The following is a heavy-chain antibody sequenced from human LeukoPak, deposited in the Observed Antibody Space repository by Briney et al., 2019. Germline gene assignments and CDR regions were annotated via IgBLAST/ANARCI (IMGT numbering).Heavy chain of an antibody. CDR1: GYTFTAYY. D-gene: IGHD6-19*01. CDR2: INPNSGGT. CDR3: ARGGGVTVPATANDY. J-gene: IGHJ4*02. Sequence: ASVKVSCKASGYTFTAYYMHWVRQDPGQGLEWMAWINPNSGGTNYAQNFQGRVTVTRDTSISTAYMELSSLRSDDTAVYYCARGGGVTVPATANDYWGQGTLVTVSS. V-gene: IGHV1-2*02.